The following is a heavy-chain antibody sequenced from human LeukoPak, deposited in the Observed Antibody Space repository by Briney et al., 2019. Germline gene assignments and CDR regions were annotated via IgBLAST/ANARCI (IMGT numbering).Heavy chain of an antibody. J-gene: IGHJ3*02. CDR3: ARGAYYYDSSGSEGAFDI. CDR1: GFTFSSYS. CDR2: ISGSDGST. Sequence: GGSLRLSCAASGFTFSSYSMNWVRQAPGKGLEWVSGISGSDGSTYYADSVKGRFTISRDNSKNTLYLQMNSLRAEDTAVYYCARGAYYYDSSGSEGAFDIWGQGTMVTVSS. D-gene: IGHD3-22*01. V-gene: IGHV3-23*01.